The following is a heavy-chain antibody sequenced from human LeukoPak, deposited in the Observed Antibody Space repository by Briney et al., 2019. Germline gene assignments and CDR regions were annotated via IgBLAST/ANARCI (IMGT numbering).Heavy chain of an antibody. J-gene: IGHJ6*03. D-gene: IGHD3-16*01. Sequence: GGSLRLSCAASGFTFSSYWMHWVRQAPGKGLVWVSRINSDGSSTSYADSVKGRFTISRDNAKNTLYLQMISLRAEDTAVYYCARGGYGSHYYYYYYMDVWGKGTTVTVSS. V-gene: IGHV3-74*01. CDR2: INSDGSST. CDR3: ARGGYGSHYYYYYYMDV. CDR1: GFTFSSYW.